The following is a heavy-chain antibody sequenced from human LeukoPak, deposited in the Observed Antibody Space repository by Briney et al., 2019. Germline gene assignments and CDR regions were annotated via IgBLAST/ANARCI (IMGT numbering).Heavy chain of an antibody. J-gene: IGHJ6*03. V-gene: IGHV3-48*04. CDR1: GFMFGNHG. CDR2: SGPSGGTR. CDR3: ARDPGGGYCSSTSCHIGYMDV. Sequence: PGGSLRLSCEGSGFMFGNHGLIWVRQAPGKGLYWLSFSGPSGGTRLYADSVKGRFTISRDNAENSVFLQMNSLRVEDTAVYYCARDPGGGYCSSTSCHIGYMDVWGKGTTVTVSS. D-gene: IGHD2-2*03.